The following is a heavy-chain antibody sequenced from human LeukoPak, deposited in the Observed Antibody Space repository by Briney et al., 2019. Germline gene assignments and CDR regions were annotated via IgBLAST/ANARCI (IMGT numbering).Heavy chain of an antibody. D-gene: IGHD3-22*01. CDR3: AKSWRYYDSSGYYYVVNYFDY. CDR1: GFPFISYA. Sequence: GGSLGLSCAASGFPFISYAMSWVRQAPGKGLEWVSAIIGSGGSTYYADSVKGRFTISRDNSKNTLYLQMNSLRAEDTAVYYCAKSWRYYDSSGYYYVVNYFDYWGQGTLVTVSS. J-gene: IGHJ4*02. V-gene: IGHV3-23*01. CDR2: IIGSGGST.